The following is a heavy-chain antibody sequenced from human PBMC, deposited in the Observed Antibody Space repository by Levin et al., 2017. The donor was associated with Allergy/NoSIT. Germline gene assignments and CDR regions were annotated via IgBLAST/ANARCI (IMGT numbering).Heavy chain of an antibody. CDR2: IAFDGSNK. Sequence: GGSLRLSCAVSGFTFSTYAMHWVRQAPGKGPEWVAVIAFDGSNKFYADSVKGRFAISRDNPKNTLYLEMNSLRADDTAVYYCARAYGSSSYYPAAFDYWGQGTLVTVSS. D-gene: IGHD3-22*01. V-gene: IGHV3-30*09. CDR1: GFTFSTYA. J-gene: IGHJ4*02. CDR3: ARAYGSSSYYPAAFDY.